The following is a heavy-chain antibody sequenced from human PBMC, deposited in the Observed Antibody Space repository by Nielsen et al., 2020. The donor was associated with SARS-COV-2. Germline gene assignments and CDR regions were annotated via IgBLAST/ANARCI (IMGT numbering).Heavy chain of an antibody. Sequence: GSLRLSCAASGFIFSNYRMHWVRQAPGKGLVWVSHINPDESKTTYADSVKGRFTISRDNAKNTLYLQMNSLRAEDTAVYYCARLWDDGYYFDTGPYDYWGQGTLVTVSS. J-gene: IGHJ4*02. CDR2: INPDESKT. D-gene: IGHD3-22*01. CDR1: GFIFSNYR. V-gene: IGHV3-74*03. CDR3: ARLWDDGYYFDTGPYDY.